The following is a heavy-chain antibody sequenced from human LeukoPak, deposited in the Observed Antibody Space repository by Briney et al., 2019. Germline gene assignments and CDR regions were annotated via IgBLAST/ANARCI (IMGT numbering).Heavy chain of an antibody. CDR1: GGSFSNYY. CDR2: ITHSGST. CDR3: ARQSSSSEVYYYYYYYMDV. D-gene: IGHD6-6*01. Sequence: SETLSLTCAVYGGSFSNYYWSWIRQSPGKGLEWIGEITHSGSTNYNPSLKSRVTISVDTSKNQFSLKLSSVTAADTAVYYCARQSSSSEVYYYYYYYMDVWGKGTTVTVSS. J-gene: IGHJ6*03. V-gene: IGHV4-34*01.